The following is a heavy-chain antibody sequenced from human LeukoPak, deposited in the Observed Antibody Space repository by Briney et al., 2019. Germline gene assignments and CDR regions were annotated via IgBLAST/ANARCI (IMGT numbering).Heavy chain of an antibody. Sequence: ASVKVSCKASGYTFTGYYMHWVRQAPGQGLEWMGWINPNSGGTNYAQKFQGRVTMTRDTSISTAYMELSRLRSDDTAVYYCARDGGAVNYYYYMDVWGKGTTVTISS. CDR1: GYTFTGYY. D-gene: IGHD3-16*01. CDR3: ARDGGAVNYYYYMDV. V-gene: IGHV1-2*02. CDR2: INPNSGGT. J-gene: IGHJ6*03.